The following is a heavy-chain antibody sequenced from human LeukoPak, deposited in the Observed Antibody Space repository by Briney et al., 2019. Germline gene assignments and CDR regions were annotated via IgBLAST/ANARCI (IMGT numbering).Heavy chain of an antibody. J-gene: IGHJ4*02. Sequence: GGSLRLSCAASGFTFSSSAMSWVRQAPAKGLEWVSAISNNGGYTYYADSVQGRFTISRDNSKSTLCLQMNSLRAEDTAVYYCAKQLGYCSDGSCYFAYWGQGTLVTVSS. CDR3: AKQLGYCSDGSCYFAY. CDR1: GFTFSSSA. V-gene: IGHV3-23*01. CDR2: ISNNGGYT. D-gene: IGHD2-15*01.